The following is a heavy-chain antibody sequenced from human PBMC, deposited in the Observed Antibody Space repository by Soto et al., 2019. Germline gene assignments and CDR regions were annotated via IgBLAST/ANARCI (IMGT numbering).Heavy chain of an antibody. CDR2: ISSSSSYI. D-gene: IGHD3-3*01. Sequence: GGSLRLSCAASGFTFSSYSMNWVRQAPGKGLEWVSSISSSSSYIYYADSVKGRFTISRDNAKNSLYLKMNSLRAEDTAVYYCARVPVRGVITIFGVVEANPSTSLALSDYWGQGTLVTVSS. CDR3: ARVPVRGVITIFGVVEANPSTSLALSDY. V-gene: IGHV3-21*01. J-gene: IGHJ4*02. CDR1: GFTFSSYS.